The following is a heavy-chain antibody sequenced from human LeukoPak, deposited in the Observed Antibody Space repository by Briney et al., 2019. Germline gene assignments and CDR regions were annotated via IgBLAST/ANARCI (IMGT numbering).Heavy chain of an antibody. D-gene: IGHD3-10*01. V-gene: IGHV1-46*01. Sequence: AAVKVSCKASGYTFTSYYMHWVRQAPGQGLEWMGIINPSGGSTSYAQKFQGRVTMTEDTSTDTAYMELSSLRSEDTAVYYCATVAPITMVRGVIITKPSHYYYYGMDVWGQGTTVTVSS. CDR2: INPSGGST. J-gene: IGHJ6*02. CDR1: GYTFTSYY. CDR3: ATVAPITMVRGVIITKPSHYYYYGMDV.